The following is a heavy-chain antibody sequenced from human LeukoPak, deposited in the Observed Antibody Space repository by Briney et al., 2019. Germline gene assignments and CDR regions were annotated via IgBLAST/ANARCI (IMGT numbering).Heavy chain of an antibody. Sequence: GGSLRLSCAASGFTFSDYAMSWVRQAPGKGLEYVSTIGGHGGSTYYAASVKGRFTISRDNSKNRLYLQMHSLGAEDSALYYCAKTQPYYYDSSGYYADDYWGQGTLVTVSS. J-gene: IGHJ4*02. V-gene: IGHV3-23*01. D-gene: IGHD3-22*01. CDR1: GFTFSDYA. CDR3: AKTQPYYYDSSGYYADDY. CDR2: IGGHGGST.